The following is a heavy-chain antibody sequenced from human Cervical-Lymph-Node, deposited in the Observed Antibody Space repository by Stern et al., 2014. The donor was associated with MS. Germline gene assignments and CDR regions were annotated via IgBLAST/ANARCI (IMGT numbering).Heavy chain of an antibody. Sequence: VQLVESGAEVKNPGASVKVSCKASGYTFTTYDINWMRQAPGQGLEWMGWMSPNSGNTGYAQKFQGRVTMTRDTSTSTAYMELSSLRSEDTAVYYCARGITAGVDYWGQGTLVTVSS. J-gene: IGHJ4*02. CDR1: GYTFTTYD. D-gene: IGHD6-13*01. V-gene: IGHV1-8*01. CDR3: ARGITAGVDY. CDR2: MSPNSGNT.